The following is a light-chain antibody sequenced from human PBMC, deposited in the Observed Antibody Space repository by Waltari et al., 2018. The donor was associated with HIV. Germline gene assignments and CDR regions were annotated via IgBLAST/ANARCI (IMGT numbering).Light chain of an antibody. V-gene: IGLV8-61*01. CDR2: NTD. CDR1: SGSVSRAYY. J-gene: IGLJ3*02. CDR3: LLYMASGRV. Sequence: QTVVTQEPSFSVSPGGTITLTFGLSSGSVSRAYYPTWYQQTTGHPPRTLIYNTDPRSSGVPVRLSGSIVGNKAALTITGAQSEDESDYYCLLYMASGRVFGGGTRLTVL.